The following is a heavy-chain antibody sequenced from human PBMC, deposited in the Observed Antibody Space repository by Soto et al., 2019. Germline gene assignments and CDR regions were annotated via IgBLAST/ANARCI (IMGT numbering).Heavy chain of an antibody. CDR3: ARGNHRWLQLWYFDL. CDR1: GGTFSSYT. V-gene: IGHV1-69*13. D-gene: IGHD5-12*01. CDR2: IIPIFGTA. J-gene: IGHJ2*01. Sequence: ASVKVSCKASGGTFSSYTISWVRQAPGQGLEWMGGIIPIFGTANYAQKFQGRVTITADESTSTAYMELSSLRSEDTAVYYCARGNHRWLQLWYFDLWGRGTLVTVSS.